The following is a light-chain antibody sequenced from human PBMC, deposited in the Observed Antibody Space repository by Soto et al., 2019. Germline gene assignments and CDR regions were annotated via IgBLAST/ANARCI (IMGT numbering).Light chain of an antibody. Sequence: IVLTHSPGTLSLSPGDRAALSCRAIQGVSSSYLAWYQQKPGQAPGLLIYGASTRATGIPDRFSGSGSGTDFTLTISRLEPDDFAVYYCQQHGTSPITFGQGTRLEIK. V-gene: IGKV3-20*01. J-gene: IGKJ5*01. CDR1: QGVSSSY. CDR2: GAS. CDR3: QQHGTSPIT.